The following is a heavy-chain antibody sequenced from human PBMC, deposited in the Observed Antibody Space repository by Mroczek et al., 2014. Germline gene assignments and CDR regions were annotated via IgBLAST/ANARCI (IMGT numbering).Heavy chain of an antibody. V-gene: IGHV4-34*01. CDR1: GGSFSGYY. CDR2: INHSGST. Sequence: QVQLQQWGAGLLKPSETLSLTCAVYGGSFSGYYWSWIRQPPGKGLEWIGEINHSGSTNYNPSLKSRVTISVDTSKNQFSLKLSSVTAADTAVYYCARGLSLVGATTYNDAFDIWGQGDNGHRLF. CDR3: ARGLSLVGATTYNDAFDI. D-gene: IGHD1-26*01. J-gene: IGHJ3*02.